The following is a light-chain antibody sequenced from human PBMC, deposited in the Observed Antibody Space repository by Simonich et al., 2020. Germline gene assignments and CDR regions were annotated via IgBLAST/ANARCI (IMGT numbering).Light chain of an antibody. CDR1: SSDVGSYNL. CDR2: EGS. Sequence: QSALTQPASVSGSPGQSITISCTKTSSDVGSYNLVSWYQQHPGKAPKLMIYEGSKRPSGVSNRFAGSKSGNTASLTISGLQAEDEADYYCCSYAGSSNAVFGGGTQLTVL. CDR3: CSYAGSSNAV. V-gene: IGLV2-23*01. J-gene: IGLJ7*01.